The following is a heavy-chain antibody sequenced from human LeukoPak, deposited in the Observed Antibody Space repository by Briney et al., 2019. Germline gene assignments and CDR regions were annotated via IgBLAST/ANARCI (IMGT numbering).Heavy chain of an antibody. D-gene: IGHD7-27*01. CDR3: AKAGSNWGYFDY. Sequence: PGRSLRLSCAASGFTFSYYAMSWVRQAPGKGLEWVSAISGTGGSTHYADSVKGRFTISRDNSKNTLYLQMNSLRAEDTAVYYCAKAGSNWGYFDYWGQGTLVTVSS. CDR2: ISGTGGST. CDR1: GFTFSYYA. J-gene: IGHJ4*02. V-gene: IGHV3-23*01.